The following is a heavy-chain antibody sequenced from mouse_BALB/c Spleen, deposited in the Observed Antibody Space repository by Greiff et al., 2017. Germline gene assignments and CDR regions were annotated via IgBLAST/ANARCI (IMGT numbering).Heavy chain of an antibody. J-gene: IGHJ2*01. CDR2: ISSGGGST. CDR1: GFAFSSYD. D-gene: IGHD1-2*01. CDR3: ARHGVTTATLDY. V-gene: IGHV5-12-1*01. Sequence: EVQRVESGGGLVKPGGSLKLSCAASGFAFSSYDMSWVRQTPEKRLEWVAYISSGGGSTYYPDTVKGRFTISRDNAKNTLYLQMSSLKSEDTAMYYCARHGVTTATLDYWGQGTTLTVSS.